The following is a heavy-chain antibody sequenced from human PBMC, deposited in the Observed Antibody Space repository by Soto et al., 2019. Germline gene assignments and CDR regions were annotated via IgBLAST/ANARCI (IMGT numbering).Heavy chain of an antibody. V-gene: IGHV3-21*01. J-gene: IGHJ4*02. Sequence: EVQLVESGGGLVKPGGSLRLSCAASGFSLNVHSMNWVRQAPGKGLEWVATISSSRSYRYYAASVKGRFTISRDNANDSVYLQMDSLRAEDTAVYFCAKGNSIPPYFAAWGQGTLVTVSS. CDR1: GFSLNVHS. D-gene: IGHD6-13*01. CDR2: ISSSRSYR. CDR3: AKGNSIPPYFAA.